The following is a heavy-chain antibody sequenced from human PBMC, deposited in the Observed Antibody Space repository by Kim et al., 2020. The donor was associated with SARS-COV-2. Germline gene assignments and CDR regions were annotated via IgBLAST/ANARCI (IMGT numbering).Heavy chain of an antibody. Sequence: SETLSLTCAVYGGSFSGYYWSWIRQPPGKGLEWIGEINHSGSTNYNPSLKSRVTISVDTSKNQFSLKLSSVTAADTAVYYCARGRYGELTIFVVVPGHY. CDR2: INHSGST. CDR1: GGSFSGYY. CDR3: ARGRYGELTIFVVVPGHY. V-gene: IGHV4-34*01. D-gene: IGHD3-3*01. J-gene: IGHJ6*01.